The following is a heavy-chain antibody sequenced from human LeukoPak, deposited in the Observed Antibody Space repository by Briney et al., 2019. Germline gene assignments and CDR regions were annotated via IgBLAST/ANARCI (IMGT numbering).Heavy chain of an antibody. CDR1: GYTFTSYY. CDR3: ARPLRIAAAGTAYFQH. J-gene: IGHJ1*01. CDR2: INPSGGST. V-gene: IGHV1-46*01. Sequence: ASVKVSCKASGYTFTSYYMHWVRQAPGQGLEWMGIINPSGGSTSYAQKFQGRVTMTRDTSTSTAYMELSRLRSDDTAVYYCARPLRIAAAGTAYFQHWGQGTLVTVSS. D-gene: IGHD6-13*01.